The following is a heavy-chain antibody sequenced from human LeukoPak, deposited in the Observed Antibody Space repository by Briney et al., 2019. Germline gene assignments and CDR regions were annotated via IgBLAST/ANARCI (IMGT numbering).Heavy chain of an antibody. CDR2: INSDGSST. D-gene: IGHD3-22*01. CDR3: ARVGSYYDSSGSETFDY. Sequence: GGSLRLSCAASGFTFTDYWMHWVRQAPGKGLVWVSRINSDGSSTSYADSVKGRFTISRDNAKNTLYLQMNSLRAEDTAVYYCARVGSYYDSSGSETFDYWGQGTLVTVSS. V-gene: IGHV3-74*01. CDR1: GFTFTDYW. J-gene: IGHJ4*02.